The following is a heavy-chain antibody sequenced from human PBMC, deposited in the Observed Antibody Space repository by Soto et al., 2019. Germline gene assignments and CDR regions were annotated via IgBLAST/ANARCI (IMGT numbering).Heavy chain of an antibody. D-gene: IGHD2-2*02. CDR3: AKDLDIVVVPAAIQIGY. CDR1: GFTFSSYA. Sequence: GGSLRLSCTASGFTFSSYAMSWVRQAPGKGLEWVSAISGSGGSTYYADSVKGRFTISRDNSKNTLYLQMNSLRAEDTAVYYCAKDLDIVVVPAAIQIGYWGQGTLVTVSS. J-gene: IGHJ4*02. CDR2: ISGSGGST. V-gene: IGHV3-23*01.